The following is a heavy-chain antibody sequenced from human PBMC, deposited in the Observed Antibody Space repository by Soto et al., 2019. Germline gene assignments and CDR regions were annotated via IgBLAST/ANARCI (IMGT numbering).Heavy chain of an antibody. CDR2: ISAYNGNT. V-gene: IGHV1-18*01. CDR3: ARDHTDHRFWELLFAFDI. Sequence: QVQLVQSGAEVKKPGASVKVSCKASGYTFTSYGISWVRQAPGQGLEWMGWISAYNGNTNYAQKPQGRVTLTTDTSTSTAYMELRSLRSDDTAVYYCARDHTDHRFWELLFAFDIWGQGTMVTLSS. D-gene: IGHD3-10*01. J-gene: IGHJ3*02. CDR1: GYTFTSYG.